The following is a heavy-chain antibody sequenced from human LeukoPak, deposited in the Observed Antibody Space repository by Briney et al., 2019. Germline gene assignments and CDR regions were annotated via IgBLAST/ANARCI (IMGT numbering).Heavy chain of an antibody. D-gene: IGHD3-10*01. CDR1: GFTFSSYG. Sequence: GGTLRLSCAASGFTFSSYGMSWVRQAPGKGLEWVSAISGSGGSTYYAESVKGRFTISRDNSKNTLHLQMNSLRAEDTAVYYCAKDSWFAVTSAFDYWGQGTLVTVSS. CDR2: ISGSGGST. CDR3: AKDSWFAVTSAFDY. J-gene: IGHJ4*02. V-gene: IGHV3-23*01.